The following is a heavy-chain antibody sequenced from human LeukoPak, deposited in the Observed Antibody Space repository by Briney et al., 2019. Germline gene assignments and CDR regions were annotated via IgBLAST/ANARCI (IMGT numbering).Heavy chain of an antibody. CDR3: ARDPANGAFDI. CDR1: GFTCRNSW. V-gene: IGHV3-7*03. J-gene: IGHJ3*02. D-gene: IGHD1-1*01. Sequence: GGSLRLSCAASGFTCRNSWMDWVRQAPGKGLEWVAIINGDGSIRNYVDSVRGRFTISRDNAKNSIYLQMSSLTDEDTAVYYCARDPANGAFDIWGQGTMVTVSS. CDR2: INGDGSIR.